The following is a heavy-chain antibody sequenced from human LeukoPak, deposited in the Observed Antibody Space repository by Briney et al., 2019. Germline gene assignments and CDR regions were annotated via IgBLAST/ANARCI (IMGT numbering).Heavy chain of an antibody. Sequence: SGTLSLTCAVSGASISSSNWWTWVRQPPGKGLEWIGEIYHSGSTNYNPSLKSRVTMSVDTSKNQFSLKLNSVTATDTAVYYCARDYDVLTAYPPTQLFDPWGQGTLVTVSS. CDR1: GASISSSNW. D-gene: IGHD3-9*01. CDR3: ARDYDVLTAYPPTQLFDP. V-gene: IGHV4-4*02. J-gene: IGHJ5*02. CDR2: IYHSGST.